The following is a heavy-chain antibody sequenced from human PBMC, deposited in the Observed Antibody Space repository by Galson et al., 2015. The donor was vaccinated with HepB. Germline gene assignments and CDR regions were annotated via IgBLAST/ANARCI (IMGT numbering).Heavy chain of an antibody. Sequence: SLRLSCAASGFTFSSYGMHWVRQAPGKGLEWVAVIWYDGSNKYYADSVKGRFTISRDNSKNTLYLQMNSLRAEDTAVYYCARGRIGGHHENYFDYWGQGTLVTVSS. CDR2: IWYDGSNK. CDR1: GFTFSSYG. V-gene: IGHV3-33*08. D-gene: IGHD3-16*01. J-gene: IGHJ4*02. CDR3: ARGRIGGHHENYFDY.